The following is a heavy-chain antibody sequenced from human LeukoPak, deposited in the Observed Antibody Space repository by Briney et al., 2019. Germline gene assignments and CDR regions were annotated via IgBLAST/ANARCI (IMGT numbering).Heavy chain of an antibody. CDR1: GFTFSSDA. V-gene: IGHV3-23*01. CDR2: ISGRGVNT. J-gene: IGHJ4*02. D-gene: IGHD3-16*02. Sequence: GASLRLSCAAAGFTFSSDAMSWVRQAAGEGLGWVSAISGRGVNTQYADSVKARYTITRANSKKKMYLKMNSLRAEDTAVYYCANRMITFGGVIALFDYWGQGTLVTVSS. CDR3: ANRMITFGGVIALFDY.